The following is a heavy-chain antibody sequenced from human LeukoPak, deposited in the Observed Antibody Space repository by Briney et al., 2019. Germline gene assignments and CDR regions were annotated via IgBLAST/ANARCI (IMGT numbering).Heavy chain of an antibody. CDR1: GGSISSSSYY. J-gene: IGHJ3*02. Sequence: SQTLSLTCTVSGGSISSSSYYSAWIRQPPGKGLEWIGSIYYSGSTYYNTSLKSRVTISVDTSKTQLSLMLSSVTAADTAVYYCARRDLYCSSTSCYVAFDIWGQGTMVTVSS. CDR3: ARRDLYCSSTSCYVAFDI. D-gene: IGHD2-2*01. V-gene: IGHV4-39*01. CDR2: IYYSGST.